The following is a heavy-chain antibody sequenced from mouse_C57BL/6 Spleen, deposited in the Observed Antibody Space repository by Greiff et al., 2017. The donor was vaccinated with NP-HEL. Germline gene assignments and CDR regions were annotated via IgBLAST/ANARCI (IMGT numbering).Heavy chain of an antibody. V-gene: IGHV1-55*01. J-gene: IGHJ3*01. CDR2: IYPGSGST. D-gene: IGHD2-2*01. CDR1: GYTFTSYW. CDR3: ARAVYYGYDGGAWFAY. Sequence: QVQLQQPGAELVKPGASVKMSCKASGYTFTSYWITWVKQRPGQGLEWIGDIYPGSGSTNYNEKFKSKATLTVDTSSSTAYMQLSSLTSEDSAVYYCARAVYYGYDGGAWFAYWGQGTLVTVSA.